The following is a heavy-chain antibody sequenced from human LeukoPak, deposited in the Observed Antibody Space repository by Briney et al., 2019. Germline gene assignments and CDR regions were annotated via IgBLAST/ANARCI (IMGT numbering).Heavy chain of an antibody. CDR3: ARVPKRGSGYYKNWFDP. V-gene: IGHV1-8*01. CDR1: GYTFTSYD. CDR2: MNPNSGNT. Sequence: ASVKVSCKASGYTFTSYDINWVRQATGQGLEWMGWMNPNSGNTGYAQKFQGRVTMTRNTSISIAYVELSSLRSEDTAVYYCARVPKRGSGYYKNWFDPWGQGTLVTVSS. D-gene: IGHD3-22*01. J-gene: IGHJ5*02.